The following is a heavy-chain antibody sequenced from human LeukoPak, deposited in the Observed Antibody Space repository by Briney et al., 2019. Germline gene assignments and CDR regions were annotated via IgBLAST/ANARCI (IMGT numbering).Heavy chain of an antibody. J-gene: IGHJ6*02. D-gene: IGHD2-15*01. CDR2: IYHSGST. CDR3: ARLGGYCSGGSCYSVLREYYYGMDV. CDR1: GGSISSSNW. Sequence: SETLSLTCAVSGGSISSSNWWSWVRQPPGKGLEWIGEIYHSGSTNYNPSLKSRVTISVDKSKNQFSLKLSSVTAADTAVYYCARLGGYCSGGSCYSVLREYYYGMDVWGQGTTVTVSS. V-gene: IGHV4-4*02.